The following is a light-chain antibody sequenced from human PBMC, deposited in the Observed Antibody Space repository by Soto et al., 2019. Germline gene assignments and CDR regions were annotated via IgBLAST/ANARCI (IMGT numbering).Light chain of an antibody. CDR1: QSVSSNY. CDR3: QQRSNWPPFT. CDR2: DVS. Sequence: EIVLTQSPGTLSLSPGERATLSCRASQSVSSNYLAWYQQRPGRAPRLLIYDVSNRATGIPARFSGSGSGTDFTLTISSLEPEDFAVYYCQQRSNWPPFTFGPGTKVDIK. V-gene: IGKV3-11*01. J-gene: IGKJ3*01.